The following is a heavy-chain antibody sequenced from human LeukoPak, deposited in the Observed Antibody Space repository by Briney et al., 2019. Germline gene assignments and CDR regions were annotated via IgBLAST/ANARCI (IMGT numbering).Heavy chain of an antibody. Sequence: ASVKVSCKASGYTFTSYAMHWVRQAPGQRLEWMGWISAGNGNTKYSQKFQGRVTITRDTSASTAYMELSSLRSEDTAVYYCARDPAQYGSGPGGYYYYYGMDVWGKGTTVTVSS. CDR3: ARDPAQYGSGPGGYYYYYGMDV. CDR1: GYTFTSYA. CDR2: ISAGNGNT. D-gene: IGHD6-19*01. V-gene: IGHV1-3*01. J-gene: IGHJ6*04.